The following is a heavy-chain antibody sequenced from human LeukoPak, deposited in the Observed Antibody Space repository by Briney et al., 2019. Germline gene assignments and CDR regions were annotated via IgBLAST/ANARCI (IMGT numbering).Heavy chain of an antibody. V-gene: IGHV3-53*01. J-gene: IGHJ6*03. CDR1: GFTVSSNY. D-gene: IGHD3-10*01. CDR2: IYSGGST. CDR3: ARDAWFGSKYMDV. Sequence: GGSLRLSCEASGFTVSSNYMSWVRQAPGKGLEWVSVIYSGGSTYYADSVKGRFTISRDNSKNTLYLQMNSLRAEDTAVYYCARDAWFGSKYMDVWGKGTTVTVSS.